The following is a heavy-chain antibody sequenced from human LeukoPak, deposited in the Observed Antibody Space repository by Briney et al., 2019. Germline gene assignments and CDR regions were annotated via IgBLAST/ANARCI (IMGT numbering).Heavy chain of an antibody. CDR2: ISGSGGST. Sequence: GGSLRLSCAASGFTFSSYAMSWVRQAPGKGLEWVSAISGSGGSTYYADSVKGRFTTSRDNSKNTLYLQMNSLRAEDTAVYYCAKQGRGEAAAGAFDPWGQGTLVTVSS. J-gene: IGHJ5*02. CDR3: AKQGRGEAAAGAFDP. V-gene: IGHV3-23*01. D-gene: IGHD6-13*01. CDR1: GFTFSSYA.